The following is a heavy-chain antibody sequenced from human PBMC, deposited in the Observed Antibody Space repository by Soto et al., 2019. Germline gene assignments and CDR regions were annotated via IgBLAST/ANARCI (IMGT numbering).Heavy chain of an antibody. D-gene: IGHD1-26*01. Sequence: SETLSLTCTVSGGSISSYYWSWIRQPPGKGLEWIGYIYYSGSTNYNPSLKSRVTISVDTSKNQFSLKLSSLTVADTAVYYCAGPGSYSNWRYWGQGTLVTVSS. J-gene: IGHJ4*02. CDR1: GGSISSYY. CDR2: IYYSGST. V-gene: IGHV4-59*01. CDR3: AGPGSYSNWRY.